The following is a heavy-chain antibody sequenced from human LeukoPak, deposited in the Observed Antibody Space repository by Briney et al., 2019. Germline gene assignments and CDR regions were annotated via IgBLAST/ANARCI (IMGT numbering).Heavy chain of an antibody. J-gene: IGHJ3*02. Sequence: ASVKVSCKASGYTFTSYYMHWVRQAPGQGLEWMGWINPNSGGTNYAQKFQGRVTMTRDTSISTAYMELSRLRSDDTAVYYCARDAVGPLKNAFDIWGQGTMVTVSS. V-gene: IGHV1-2*02. CDR2: INPNSGGT. D-gene: IGHD6-19*01. CDR1: GYTFTSYY. CDR3: ARDAVGPLKNAFDI.